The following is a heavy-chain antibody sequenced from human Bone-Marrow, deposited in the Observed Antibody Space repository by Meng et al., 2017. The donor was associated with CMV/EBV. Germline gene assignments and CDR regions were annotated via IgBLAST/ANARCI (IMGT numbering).Heavy chain of an antibody. Sequence: QIILMESGSTLVKPTQTLTLTCTFSGFSLSTSGVGVGWIRQPPGKALEWLALIYWNDDKRYSPSLKSRLTITKDTSKNQVVLTMTNMDPVDTATYYCAHRRKTVGYFDYWGQGTLVTVSS. CDR2: IYWNDDK. V-gene: IGHV2-5*01. CDR3: AHRRKTVGYFDY. CDR1: GFSLSTSGVG. J-gene: IGHJ4*02. D-gene: IGHD4-23*01.